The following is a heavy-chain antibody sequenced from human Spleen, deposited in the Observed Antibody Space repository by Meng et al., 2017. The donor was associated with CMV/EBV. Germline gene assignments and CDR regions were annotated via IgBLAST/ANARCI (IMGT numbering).Heavy chain of an antibody. CDR3: ARSMVRGVSAYYYGMDV. CDR2: IYYGGST. CDR1: GGSISNNDYY. Sequence: SETLSLTCTVSGGSISNNDYYWGWIRQPPGKGLEWVGSIYYGGSTYYNPSLKSRVTISVDTSKNQFSLKLSSVTAADTAVYYCARSMVRGVSAYYYGMDVWGQGTTVTVSS. J-gene: IGHJ6*02. V-gene: IGHV4-39*07. D-gene: IGHD3-10*01.